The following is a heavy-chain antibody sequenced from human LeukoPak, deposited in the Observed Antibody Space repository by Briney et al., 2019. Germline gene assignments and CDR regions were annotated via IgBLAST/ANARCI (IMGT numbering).Heavy chain of an antibody. CDR1: VGTFTSYA. D-gene: IGHD4-23*01. J-gene: IGHJ5*02. CDR3: ARDPFSYYGGNSDWFDP. Sequence: SVKVSCKASVGTFTSYAISWVPPAPGQGLERMGGIFLKVGTANYAQTFQGRVTSTADESTSTAYMELSSLRSEDTAVYYCARDPFSYYGGNSDWFDPWGQGTLVT. CDR2: IFLKVGTA. V-gene: IGHV1-69*13.